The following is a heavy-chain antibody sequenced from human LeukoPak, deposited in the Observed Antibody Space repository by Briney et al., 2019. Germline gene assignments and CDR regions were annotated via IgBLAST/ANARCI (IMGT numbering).Heavy chain of an antibody. CDR2: IYSGGST. V-gene: IGHV3-66*02. Sequence: PGGSLRLSCAASGFTVSSNYMSRVRQAPGKGLEWVSVIYSGGSTYYADSVKGRFTISRDNSKNTLYLQMNSLRAEDTAVYYCAREVEGDCSSTSCYSGSWFDPWGQGTLVTVSS. CDR1: GFTVSSNY. CDR3: AREVEGDCSSTSCYSGSWFDP. J-gene: IGHJ5*02. D-gene: IGHD2-2*01.